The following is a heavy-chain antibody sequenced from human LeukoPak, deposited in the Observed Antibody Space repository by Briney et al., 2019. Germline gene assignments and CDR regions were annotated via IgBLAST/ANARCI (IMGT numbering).Heavy chain of an antibody. CDR2: IYTSGST. J-gene: IGHJ4*02. D-gene: IGHD6-6*01. CDR1: GGSISSYY. Sequence: PSETLSLTCTVSGGSISSYYWSWIRQPAGKGLEWIGRIYTSGSTNYNPSLKSRVTMSVDTSKNQFSLKLSSVTAADTAVYYCARYEYSSSSYYFDYWGQGTLVTVSS. V-gene: IGHV4-4*07. CDR3: ARYEYSSSSYYFDY.